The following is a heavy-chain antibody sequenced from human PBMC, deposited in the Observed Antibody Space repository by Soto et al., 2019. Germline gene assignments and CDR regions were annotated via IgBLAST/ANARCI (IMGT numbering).Heavy chain of an antibody. Sequence: PGGSLRLSCAASGFTFSSYAMSWVRQAPGKGLEWVSAISGSGGSTYYADSVKGRFTISRDNSKNTLYPQMNSLRAEDTAVYYCANHWDGYPRDYCGMDVWGQGTTVTVSS. CDR2: ISGSGGST. V-gene: IGHV3-23*01. J-gene: IGHJ6*02. CDR3: ANHWDGYPRDYCGMDV. CDR1: GFTFSSYA. D-gene: IGHD5-12*01.